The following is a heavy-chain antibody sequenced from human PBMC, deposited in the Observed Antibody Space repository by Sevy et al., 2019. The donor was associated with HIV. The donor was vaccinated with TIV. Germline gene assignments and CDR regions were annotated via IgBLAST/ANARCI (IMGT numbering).Heavy chain of an antibody. CDR2: ISGSGSG. Sequence: WGSLRLSCAASGFTFSSWAMSWVRQAPGKGLEWVSVISGSGSGYYADSVKGRFTISRDNSKNTPYLQMNSLRDEDTATYYCVKDSMYSSSWYDFDYWGQGTQVTVSS. CDR1: GFTFSSWA. CDR3: VKDSMYSSSWYDFDY. V-gene: IGHV3-23*01. J-gene: IGHJ4*02. D-gene: IGHD6-13*01.